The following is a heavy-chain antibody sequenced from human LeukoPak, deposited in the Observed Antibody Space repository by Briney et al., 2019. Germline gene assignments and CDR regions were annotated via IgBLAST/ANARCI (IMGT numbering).Heavy chain of an antibody. CDR1: GYSISSGYY. CDR3: ARDKDGYSYGYFDY. Sequence: SETLSLTCTVSGYSISSGYYWGWIRQPPGKGLEWIGSIYHSGSTYYNPSLKSRVTISVDTSKNQFSLKLSSVTAADTAVYYCARDKDGYSYGYFDYWGQGTLVTVSS. J-gene: IGHJ4*02. D-gene: IGHD5-18*01. V-gene: IGHV4-38-2*02. CDR2: IYHSGST.